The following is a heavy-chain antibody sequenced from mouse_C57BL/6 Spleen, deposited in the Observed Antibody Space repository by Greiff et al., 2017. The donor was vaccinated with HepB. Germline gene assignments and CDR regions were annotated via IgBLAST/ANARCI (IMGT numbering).Heavy chain of an antibody. D-gene: IGHD1-1*01. V-gene: IGHV1-55*01. CDR2: IYPGSGST. CDR1: GYTFTSYW. J-gene: IGHJ4*01. Sequence: QVQLQQPGAELVKPGASVKMSCKASGYTFTSYWITWVKQRPGQGLEWIGDIYPGSGSTNYNEKFKSKATLTVDTSSSTAYMQLSSLTSEDAAVYYCARSDGSSYYAMDYWGQGTSVTVSS. CDR3: ARSDGSSYYAMDY.